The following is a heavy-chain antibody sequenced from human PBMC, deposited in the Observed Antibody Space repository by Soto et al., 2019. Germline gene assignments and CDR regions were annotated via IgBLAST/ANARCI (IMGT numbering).Heavy chain of an antibody. J-gene: IGHJ6*02. Sequence: QVQLVQSGAEVKKPGSSVKVSCKASGGTFSSYAISWVRQAPGQGLEWMGGIIPIFGTANYAQKFQGRVTITADESTSTAYMELSSLRSEDTAVYYCAKYQLLDHSYYYFGMDVWGQGTTVTVSS. CDR1: GGTFSSYA. CDR2: IIPIFGTA. V-gene: IGHV1-69*01. D-gene: IGHD2-2*02. CDR3: AKYQLLDHSYYYFGMDV.